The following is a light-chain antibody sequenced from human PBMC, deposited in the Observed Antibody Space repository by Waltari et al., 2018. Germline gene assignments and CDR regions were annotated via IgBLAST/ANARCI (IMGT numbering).Light chain of an antibody. CDR3: AAWDDSLSGRV. CDR1: RSNIGSNY. V-gene: IGLV1-47*01. CDR2: RNN. J-gene: IGLJ3*02. Sequence: QSVLTQPPSASGTPGQRVTISCSGSRSNIGSNYVYWYQQLPGTAPKLLIYRNNQRPSVVPDRFSGSKAGTSASLAISGLRSEDEADYCCAAWDDSLSGRVFGGGTKVTVL.